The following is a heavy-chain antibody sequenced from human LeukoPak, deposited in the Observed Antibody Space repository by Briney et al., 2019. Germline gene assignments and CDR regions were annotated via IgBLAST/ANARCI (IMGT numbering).Heavy chain of an antibody. CDR3: AKDVSWNWFDP. J-gene: IGHJ5*02. V-gene: IGHV3-30*18. Sequence: GGSVRLSCAASGFTFSTYAMHWVRQAPGKGLEWVAVISYDGSNKYYADSVKGRFTISRDNSKNTLYLQMNTLRAEDTAVYYCAKDVSWNWFDPWGQGTLVTLST. CDR2: ISYDGSNK. CDR1: GFTFSTYA.